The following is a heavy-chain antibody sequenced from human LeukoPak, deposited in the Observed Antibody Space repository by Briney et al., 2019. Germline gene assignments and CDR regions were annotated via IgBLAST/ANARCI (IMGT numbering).Heavy chain of an antibody. J-gene: IGHJ6*03. V-gene: IGHV2-5*01. CDR3: ARWTMVRGDDQYYMDV. Sequence: GWIRQAPGRGLEWLALIYWNDNKRYSPSLKSRLTVTKDTSKNQVVLTMTNMDPVDTATYYCARWTMVRGDDQYYMDVWGKGTTVSISS. D-gene: IGHD3-10*01. CDR2: IYWNDNK.